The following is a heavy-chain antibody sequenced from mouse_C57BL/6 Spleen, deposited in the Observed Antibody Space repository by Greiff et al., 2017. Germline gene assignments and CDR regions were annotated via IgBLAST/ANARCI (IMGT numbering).Heavy chain of an antibody. CDR2: INPNNGGT. J-gene: IGHJ2*01. CDR3: AREGYGKGDY. V-gene: IGHV1-26*01. CDR1: GYTFTDYY. D-gene: IGHD2-1*01. Sequence: EVQLQQSGPELVKPGASVKISCKASGYTFTDYYMNWVKQSHGKSLEWIGDINPNNGGTSYNQKFKGKATLTVDKSSSTAYMELRSLTSEDSAVYYCAREGYGKGDYWGQGTTLTVSS.